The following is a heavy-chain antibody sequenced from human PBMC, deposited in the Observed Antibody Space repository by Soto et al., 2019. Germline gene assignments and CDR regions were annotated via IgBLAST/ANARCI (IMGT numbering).Heavy chain of an antibody. Sequence: QLQLQESGSGLVKPSQTLSLTCAVSGGSISSGGYSWSWIRQPPGKGLEWIGYIYHSGSSYYNPSLRSRVTLSVDRSKNQFSLKLSSVTAADTAVYYCARADSRIYGMDVWGQGTTVTVSS. CDR2: IYHSGSS. D-gene: IGHD6-13*01. CDR1: GGSISSGGYS. CDR3: ARADSRIYGMDV. J-gene: IGHJ6*02. V-gene: IGHV4-30-2*01.